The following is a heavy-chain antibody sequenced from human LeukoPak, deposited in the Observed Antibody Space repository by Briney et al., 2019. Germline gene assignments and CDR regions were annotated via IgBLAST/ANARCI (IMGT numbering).Heavy chain of an antibody. J-gene: IGHJ4*02. CDR2: ISSSGSTI. D-gene: IGHD3-22*01. Sequence: GGSLRLSCAASGFTFSDYYMSWIRPAPGKGLEWVSYISSSGSTIYYADSVKGRFTISRDNAKNSLYLQMNSLRAEDTAVYYCARDYYDSSGSTIAGFWGQGTLVTVSS. CDR3: ARDYYDSSGSTIAGF. CDR1: GFTFSDYY. V-gene: IGHV3-11*04.